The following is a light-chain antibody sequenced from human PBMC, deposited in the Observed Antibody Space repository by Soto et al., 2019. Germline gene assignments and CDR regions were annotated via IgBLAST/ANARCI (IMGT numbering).Light chain of an antibody. CDR1: QAVPNN. CDR3: QQVKTYPRT. J-gene: IGKJ4*01. Sequence: DIHLTQSPSTLSASVGDIVTITCRPSQAVPNNMAWYQQKPGKPPKLLIYEESTLHSGVPSRFSGRKSGTQFTLTIDSLQPEDFATYYCQQVKTYPRTFGGGTKVDIK. CDR2: EES. V-gene: IGKV1-9*01.